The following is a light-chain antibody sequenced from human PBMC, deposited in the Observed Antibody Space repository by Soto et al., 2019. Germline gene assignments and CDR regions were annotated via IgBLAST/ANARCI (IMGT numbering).Light chain of an antibody. CDR2: GNS. Sequence: QSVLTQPPSVSGAPGQRVTISCTGSSSNIGAGHDVHWYQQLPGAAPTLLIYGNSNRPSGVPDRFSGSKSGTSASLAITGPQGEEGVFYYSQSYDSSLGGSNVFGTGTKLTVL. V-gene: IGLV1-40*01. CDR3: QSYDSSLGGSNV. J-gene: IGLJ1*01. CDR1: SSNIGAGHD.